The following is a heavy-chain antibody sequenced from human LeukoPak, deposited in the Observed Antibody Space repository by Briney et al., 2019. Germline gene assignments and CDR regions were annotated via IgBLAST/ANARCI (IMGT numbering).Heavy chain of an antibody. CDR1: GYTLTELS. V-gene: IGHV1-24*01. D-gene: IGHD3-3*01. CDR3: ATVPRIWSGYYTSEYFQH. J-gene: IGHJ1*01. CDR2: FDPEDGET. Sequence: GASVKVSCKVSGYTLTELSMHWVRQAPGKGLEWKGGFDPEDGETIYAQKFQGRVTMTEDTSTDTAYMELSSLRSEDTAVYYCATVPRIWSGYYTSEYFQHWGQGTLVTVSS.